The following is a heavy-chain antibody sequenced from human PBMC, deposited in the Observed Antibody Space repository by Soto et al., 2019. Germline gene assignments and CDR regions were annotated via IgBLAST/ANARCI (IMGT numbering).Heavy chain of an antibody. CDR2: INPSGGST. Sequence: SVKVSCKASGYTFTSYYMHWVRQAPGQGLEWMGIINPSGGSTSYAQKFQGRVTMTRDTSTSTVYMELSSLRSEDTAVYYCARDLRGYCSGGSCYAWFDPWGQGTLVTVSS. V-gene: IGHV1-46*01. J-gene: IGHJ5*02. CDR1: GYTFTSYY. CDR3: ARDLRGYCSGGSCYAWFDP. D-gene: IGHD2-15*01.